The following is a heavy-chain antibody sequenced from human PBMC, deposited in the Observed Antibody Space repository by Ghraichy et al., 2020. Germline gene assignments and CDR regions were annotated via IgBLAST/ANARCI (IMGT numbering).Heavy chain of an antibody. V-gene: IGHV3-48*02. CDR1: GFTFGSYS. Sequence: GGSLRLSCAASGFTFGSYSMNWVYQAPGKGLEWVSYISSISTIYNADSVKGRFTISRDIAKNSLYLQMNSLRDEDTAVYYCARGTGRGRDAFDIWGQGTMVTVSS. D-gene: IGHD1-1*01. CDR2: ISSISTI. CDR3: ARGTGRGRDAFDI. J-gene: IGHJ3*02.